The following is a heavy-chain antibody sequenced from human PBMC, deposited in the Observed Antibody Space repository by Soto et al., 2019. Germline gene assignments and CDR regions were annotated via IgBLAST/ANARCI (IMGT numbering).Heavy chain of an antibody. CDR3: AREGVAPYYYYGMDV. Sequence: ASVKVSCKASGYTFTRSGISCVRQAPGQGLEWMGWISTYNGDTNYAQTFQGRVTMTTDTSTSTVHMEVRSLRSDDTAVYYCAREGVAPYYYYGMDVWAKGPRSPS. J-gene: IGHJ6*02. V-gene: IGHV1-18*01. CDR1: GYTFTRSG. D-gene: IGHD5-12*01. CDR2: ISTYNGDT.